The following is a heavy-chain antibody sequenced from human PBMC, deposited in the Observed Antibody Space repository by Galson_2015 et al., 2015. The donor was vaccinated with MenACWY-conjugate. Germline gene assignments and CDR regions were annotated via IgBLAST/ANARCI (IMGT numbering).Heavy chain of an antibody. CDR1: GFSFRNYA. CDR2: IWFTGKNE. CDR3: ARVESFDYVWGSNRATSPQRDV. Sequence: SLRLSCAASGFSFRNYAMHWVRHVPGKGLEWVAGIWFTGKNEYYAESVKGRFIISRDNSNSTLFLQMNGLRVDDTAIYYCARVESFDYVWGSNRATSPQRDVGGKGTTGTVSS. D-gene: IGHD3-16*02. V-gene: IGHV3-33*01. J-gene: IGHJ6*04.